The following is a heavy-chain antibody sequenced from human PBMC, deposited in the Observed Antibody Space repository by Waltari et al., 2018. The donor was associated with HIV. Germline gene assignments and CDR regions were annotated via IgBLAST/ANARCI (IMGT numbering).Heavy chain of an antibody. D-gene: IGHD3-22*01. Sequence: QVQLHESGPGLMQLSETLSLNCHASGGPVRRDHCGWVRLSTGEGLEWIGYIYHRGSPSYNPSLKSRASISMDAARRQISLKLTSVTVADTAIYYCARDKMFDYDSVGNEFWGNYYVMDVWGQGTKVIVSS. J-gene: IGHJ6*02. V-gene: IGHV4-59*02. CDR2: IYHRGSP. CDR1: GGPVRRDH. CDR3: ARDKMFDYDSVGNEFWGNYYVMDV.